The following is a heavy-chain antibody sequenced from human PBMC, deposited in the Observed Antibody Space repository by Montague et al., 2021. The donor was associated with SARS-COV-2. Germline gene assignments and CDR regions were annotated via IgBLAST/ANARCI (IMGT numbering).Heavy chain of an antibody. CDR1: GASINGHH. J-gene: IGHJ4*02. CDR3: ARDLGDRDGGFDY. V-gene: IGHV4-59*11. CDR2: MKSSGST. D-gene: IGHD3-16*01. Sequence: SETLSLTCTVSGASINGHHWSWIRQPPEKGLEWIGYMKSSGSTNYKPSLKSRVTISVDTSKKQVSLKMISVTAADTAVYYCARDLGDRDGGFDYWGQGTLVTVSS.